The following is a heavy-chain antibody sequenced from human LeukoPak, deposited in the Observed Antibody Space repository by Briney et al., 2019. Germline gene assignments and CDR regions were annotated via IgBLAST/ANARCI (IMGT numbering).Heavy chain of an antibody. V-gene: IGHV4-59*01. CDR1: GGSISSYY. Sequence: PSETLSLTCTVSGGSISSYYWSWIRQPPGKGLEWIGYIYYTGSTNYNSSLKSRVTISIDTSRTQFSLKVDAVTALDTALYYCARARGLTFDPWGQGSLVTVSS. D-gene: IGHD3-10*01. J-gene: IGHJ5*02. CDR3: ARARGLTFDP. CDR2: IYYTGST.